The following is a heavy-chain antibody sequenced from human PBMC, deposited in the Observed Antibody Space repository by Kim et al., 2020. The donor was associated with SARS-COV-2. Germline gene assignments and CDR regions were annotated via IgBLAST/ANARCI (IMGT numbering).Heavy chain of an antibody. J-gene: IGHJ3*02. CDR3: AKDRSGSYYWCGFDI. V-gene: IGHV3-23*01. D-gene: IGHD1-26*01. CDR2: ISGSGGST. CDR1: GFTFSSYA. Sequence: GGSLRLSCAASGFTFSSYAMSWVRQAPGKGLEWVSGISGSGGSTYYADSVKGRFTISRDNSKNTLYLQMNSLRAEDTAVYYCAKDRSGSYYWCGFDIWGQGTMVTVSS.